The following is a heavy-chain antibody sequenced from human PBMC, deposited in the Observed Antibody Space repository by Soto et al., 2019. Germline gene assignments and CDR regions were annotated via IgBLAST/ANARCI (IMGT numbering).Heavy chain of an antibody. CDR1: GFTFSSYG. CDR2: ISYDGSNK. J-gene: IGHJ3*02. D-gene: IGHD5-12*01. V-gene: IGHV3-30*18. Sequence: QVQLVESGGGVVQPGRSLRLSCAASGFTFSSYGMHWVRQAPGKGLEWVAVISYDGSNKYYADSVKGRLTISRDNSKNPLYLHMNSLIGEDTAVYYCAKDNGSGCDWLRVGDASDIWGQGTMVTVSS. CDR3: AKDNGSGCDWLRVGDASDI.